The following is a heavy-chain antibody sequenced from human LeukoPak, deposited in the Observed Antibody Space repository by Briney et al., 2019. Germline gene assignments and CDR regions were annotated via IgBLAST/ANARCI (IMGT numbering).Heavy chain of an antibody. Sequence: GGSLTLSCAASEFTVSSNFMSWVRQAPGKGLEWVSFIYSGDRTYYAVSAKGRFTISRDNSKNTLYLQMNNLRAEDTAVYYCARHKARDRSAWYEAFDIWGQGTMVTVSS. CDR1: EFTVSSNF. CDR3: ARHKARDRSAWYEAFDI. CDR2: IYSGDRT. D-gene: IGHD6-19*01. J-gene: IGHJ3*02. V-gene: IGHV3-66*04.